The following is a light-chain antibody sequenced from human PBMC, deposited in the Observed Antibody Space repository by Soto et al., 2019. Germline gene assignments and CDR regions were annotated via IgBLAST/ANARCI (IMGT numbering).Light chain of an antibody. CDR2: EVT. Sequence: QSALTQPPSASGSPGQSVTISCTGTSSDIGGYNYVSWYRHHPGKAPQLIIYEVTKRPSGVPNRFSGSKSGNTASLTVSGLQADDEVDYYCSSYAGTNNYVFGGGTKLTVL. CDR3: SSYAGTNNYV. CDR1: SSDIGGYNY. J-gene: IGLJ1*01. V-gene: IGLV2-8*01.